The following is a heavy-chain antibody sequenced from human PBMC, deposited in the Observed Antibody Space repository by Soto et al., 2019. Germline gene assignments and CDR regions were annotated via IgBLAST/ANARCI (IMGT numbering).Heavy chain of an antibody. J-gene: IGHJ4*02. CDR2: IIPILGIA. CDR3: ARDRGEGGENY. D-gene: IGHD3-10*01. V-gene: IGHV1-69*08. CDR1: GGTFSSYT. Sequence: QVQLVQSGAEVKKPGSSVKVSCKASGGTFSSYTISWVRQAPGQGLEWMGRIIPILGIANYAQKFQGRVTITADKSTSTAYMELRSLRSEDTAVYYCARDRGEGGENYWGQGTLVTVSS.